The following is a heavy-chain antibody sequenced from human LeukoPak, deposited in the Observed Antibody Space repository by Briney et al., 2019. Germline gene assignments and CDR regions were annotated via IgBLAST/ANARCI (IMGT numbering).Heavy chain of an antibody. V-gene: IGHV3-23*01. CDR1: GFTFSSYA. J-gene: IGHJ5*02. CDR3: AKDLEQSYSGWSTSYDA. Sequence: GGSLRLSCAASGFTFSSYAMSWVRQVPGKRLEWVSAISSGAGTTGYAGSVKGRFTISRVNSYSTIYLQMSSLRAEDTAVYYCAKDLEQSYSGWSTSYDAWGQGTLVTVSS. D-gene: IGHD5-12*01. CDR2: ISSGAGTT.